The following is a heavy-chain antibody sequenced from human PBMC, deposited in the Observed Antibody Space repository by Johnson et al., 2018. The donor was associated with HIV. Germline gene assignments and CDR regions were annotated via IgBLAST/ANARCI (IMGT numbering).Heavy chain of an antibody. D-gene: IGHD3-3*01. CDR2: ISYDGSNK. Sequence: VQLLESGGGVVQPGRSLRLSCAASGFTFSSYAMHWVRQAPGKGLEWVAVISYDGSNKYYADSVKGRFTISRDNSKNTLDLQMNSLRAEDTAVYYCARDMADYTIFGVVYGSDEAFDIWGQGTMVTVSS. J-gene: IGHJ3*02. CDR3: ARDMADYTIFGVVYGSDEAFDI. V-gene: IGHV3-30-3*01. CDR1: GFTFSSYA.